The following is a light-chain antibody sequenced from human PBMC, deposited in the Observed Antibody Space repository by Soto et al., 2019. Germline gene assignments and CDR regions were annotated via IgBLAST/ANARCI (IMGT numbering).Light chain of an antibody. J-gene: IGLJ1*01. CDR1: SSDVGTYKY. V-gene: IGLV2-8*01. Sequence: QSVLTQPPSASGSPGQSVTISCTGTSSDVGTYKYVSWYQQHPGKAPKLMIYEVSKRPSGVPDRFSRSKSGNTASLTVSGLQAEDEADYYCSSYASSSPYVFGTGTRSPS. CDR3: SSYASSSPYV. CDR2: EVS.